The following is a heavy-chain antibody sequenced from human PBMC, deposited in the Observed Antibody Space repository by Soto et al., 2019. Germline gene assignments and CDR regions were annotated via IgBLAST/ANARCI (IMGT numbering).Heavy chain of an antibody. CDR1: GFTFSSYA. J-gene: IGHJ4*02. V-gene: IGHV3-21*01. CDR3: AKYTHYSDRSAYHPPYYYDF. CDR2: ISGSSSHM. D-gene: IGHD3-22*01. Sequence: GGSLRLSCAASGFTFSSYAMSWVRQAPGKGLEWVSSISGSSSHMYYADSLKGRFTISRDNAKNSLYLQMSGLRAEGAAVYFCAKYTHYSDRSAYHPPYYYDFWGQGILVTVSS.